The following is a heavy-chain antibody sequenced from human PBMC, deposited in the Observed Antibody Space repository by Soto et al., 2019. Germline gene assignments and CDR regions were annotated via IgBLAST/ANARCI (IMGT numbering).Heavy chain of an antibody. Sequence: EVQMVESGGGLVQPGRSLRLSCVASGFIFTNYDMHWVRQAPGKGLEWISAIGPAGDTYYPDSVKGRFTISSENAKNSVYLQMNSLTAEDTAVNYCVRSHHWNLEYWGQGTLLTVSS. CDR2: IGPAGDT. CDR1: GFIFTNYD. V-gene: IGHV3-13*01. CDR3: VRSHHWNLEY. J-gene: IGHJ4*02. D-gene: IGHD1-1*01.